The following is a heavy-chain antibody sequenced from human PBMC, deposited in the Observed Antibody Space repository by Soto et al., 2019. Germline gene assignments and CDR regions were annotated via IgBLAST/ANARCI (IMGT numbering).Heavy chain of an antibody. V-gene: IGHV4-34*01. D-gene: IGHD3-10*01. CDR1: GGSFSGYY. CDR2: INHSGST. J-gene: IGHJ4*02. CDR3: ARGGYYYGSGSYFY. Sequence: QVQLQQWGAGLLKPSETLSLTCAVYGGSFSGYYWSWIRQPPGKGLEWIGEINHSGSTNYNPSLKSRVTISVDTSKNQFSLKLSSVTAADTAVYYCARGGYYYGSGSYFYWGQGTLVTVSS.